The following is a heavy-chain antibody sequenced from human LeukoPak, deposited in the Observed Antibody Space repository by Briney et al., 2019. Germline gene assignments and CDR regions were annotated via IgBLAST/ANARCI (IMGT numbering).Heavy chain of an antibody. CDR3: ARELISVGELLPEPTYDLIY. CDR1: GFSFSSYG. J-gene: IGHJ4*02. V-gene: IGHV3-30*12. CDR2: ISYDGSNK. D-gene: IGHD3-10*01. Sequence: GGSLRLSCGASGFSFSSYGMRWVRQAPGKGLEWVADISYDGSNKYYADSVKGRFTISRDNAKNSLYLQMNSLRAEDTAVYYCARELISVGELLPEPTYDLIYWGQGNLVT.